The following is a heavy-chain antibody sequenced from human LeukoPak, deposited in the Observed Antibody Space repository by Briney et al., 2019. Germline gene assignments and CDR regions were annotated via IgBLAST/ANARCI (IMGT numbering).Heavy chain of an antibody. D-gene: IGHD1-20*01. V-gene: IGHV4-4*07. Sequence: SETLSLTCTVPGGSISNYYWTWIRQPAGKGLESIGHIYPRGSTNYSPSLKSRVTMSVDTSKNQFSLRLTSVTAADTAVYYCATAGVAGTTEGFSDYWGQGILVTISS. CDR3: ATAGVAGTTEGFSDY. J-gene: IGHJ4*02. CDR2: IYPRGST. CDR1: GGSISNYY.